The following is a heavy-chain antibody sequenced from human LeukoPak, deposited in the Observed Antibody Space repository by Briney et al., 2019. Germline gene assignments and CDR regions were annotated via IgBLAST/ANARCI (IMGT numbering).Heavy chain of an antibody. D-gene: IGHD2-15*01. Sequence: SETLSLTCTVSGGSISYYYWSWIRQSPGKGLEWIGYIYYNGSTNYNPPLKSRVTMSVDMSKNQFSLKLSSVTAADTAIYYCARKGGHFDYWGQGTLVTVSS. CDR1: GGSISYYY. V-gene: IGHV4-59*01. CDR2: IYYNGST. CDR3: ARKGGHFDY. J-gene: IGHJ4*02.